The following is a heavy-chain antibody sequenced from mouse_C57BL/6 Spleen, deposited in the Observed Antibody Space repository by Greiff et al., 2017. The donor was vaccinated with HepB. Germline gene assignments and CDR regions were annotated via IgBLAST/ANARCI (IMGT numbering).Heavy chain of an antibody. J-gene: IGHJ4*01. V-gene: IGHV5-12*01. CDR2: ISNGGGST. CDR3: ARHETGSYAMDY. CDR1: GFTFSDYY. Sequence: EVMLVESGGGLVQPGGSLKLSCAASGFTFSDYYMYWVRQTPEKRLEWVAYISNGGGSTYYPDTVKGRFTISRDNAKNTLYLQMSRLKSEDTAMYYCARHETGSYAMDYWGQGTSVTVSS. D-gene: IGHD4-1*01.